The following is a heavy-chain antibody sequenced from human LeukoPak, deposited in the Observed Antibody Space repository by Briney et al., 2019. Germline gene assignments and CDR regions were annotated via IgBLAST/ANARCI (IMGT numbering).Heavy chain of an antibody. CDR1: GGSISSYY. V-gene: IGHV4-39*07. D-gene: IGHD5-12*01. CDR2: IYYSGNT. CDR3: ARYHNGYDDY. Sequence: PSETLSLTCTVSGGSISSYYWGWIRQPPGKGLEWIGSIYYSGNTYYNPSLKSRVIISVDTSRDQFSLKLSSVTAADTAVYYCARYHNGYDDYWGQGSLVTVSS. J-gene: IGHJ4*02.